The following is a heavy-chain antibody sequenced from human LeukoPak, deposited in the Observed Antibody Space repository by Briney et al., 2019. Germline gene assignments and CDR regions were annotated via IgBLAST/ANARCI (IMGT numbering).Heavy chain of an antibody. CDR2: IYYTGST. CDR1: GGSVSSGSYY. V-gene: IGHV4-61*01. D-gene: IGHD3-22*01. CDR3: ASSGYYYGEFDY. J-gene: IGHJ4*02. Sequence: SETLSLTCTVSGGSVSSGSYYWSWIRQPPGKGLEWIGYIYYTGSTNYNPSLKSRVTISVDTSKNQFSLELSSVTAADTAVYYCASSGYYYGEFDYWGQGTLVTVSS.